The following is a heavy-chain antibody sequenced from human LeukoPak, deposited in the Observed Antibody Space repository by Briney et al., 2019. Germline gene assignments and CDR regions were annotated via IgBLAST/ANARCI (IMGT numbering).Heavy chain of an antibody. CDR3: ARVDRQRLSDY. CDR2: IYSGGST. J-gene: IGHJ4*02. Sequence: GGSLRLSCAASGFTVSNKYMSWVRQAPGKGLEWVSIIYSGGSTYYADSVKGRFTISRDNPKNTLYLQMNSLRAEDTAVYYCARVDRQRLSDYWGQGTLVTVSS. D-gene: IGHD6-25*01. CDR1: GFTVSNKY. V-gene: IGHV3-53*01.